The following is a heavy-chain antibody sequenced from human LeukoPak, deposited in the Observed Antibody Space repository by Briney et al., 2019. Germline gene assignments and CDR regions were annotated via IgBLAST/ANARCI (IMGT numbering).Heavy chain of an antibody. CDR1: GGFFSGYY. CDR2: IHHSGST. CDR3: ARGPSLLYCSSTSCYYLDY. Sequence: PSQTLSLTYAVYGGFFSGYYWSWIREPPGKGRECIGEIHHSGSTNYNPSLKSRVTISVDTSKNQFSLKLSSVTAADTAVYYCARGPSLLYCSSTSCYYLDYWGQGTLVTVSS. D-gene: IGHD2-2*01. J-gene: IGHJ4*02. V-gene: IGHV4-34*01.